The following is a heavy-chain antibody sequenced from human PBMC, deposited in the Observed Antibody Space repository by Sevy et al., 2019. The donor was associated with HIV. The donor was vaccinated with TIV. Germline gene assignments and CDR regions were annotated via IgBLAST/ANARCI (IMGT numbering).Heavy chain of an antibody. V-gene: IGHV1-18*01. CDR2: ISAYNGNT. Sequence: ASVKVSCKASGYTFTSYGISWVRQAPGQGLEWMGWISAYNGNTNYAQKLQGRDTMTTDTSTSTAYMELRSLRSDDTAVYYCARGTHSSGWYYFDYWGQGTLVTVSS. J-gene: IGHJ4*02. CDR3: ARGTHSSGWYYFDY. D-gene: IGHD6-19*01. CDR1: GYTFTSYG.